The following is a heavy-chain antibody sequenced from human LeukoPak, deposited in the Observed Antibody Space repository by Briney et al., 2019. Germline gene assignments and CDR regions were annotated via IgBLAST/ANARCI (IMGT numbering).Heavy chain of an antibody. CDR3: ARENIAAAGMVDY. Sequence: GGSLRLSCAASGFTFSDYYMSWIRQAPGKGLEWVSYISSSGSTIYYADSVKGRFTISRDNAKNSLYLQMNSLRAEDTAVYHCARENIAAAGMVDYWGQGTLVTVSS. CDR1: GFTFSDYY. CDR2: ISSSGSTI. D-gene: IGHD6-13*01. J-gene: IGHJ4*02. V-gene: IGHV3-11*01.